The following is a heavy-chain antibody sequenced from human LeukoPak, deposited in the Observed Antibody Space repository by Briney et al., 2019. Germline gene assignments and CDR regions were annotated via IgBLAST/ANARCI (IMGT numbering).Heavy chain of an antibody. CDR2: ISYSGTT. Sequence: PSETLSLTCTVSSASITSSPYSWGWIRQSPGKGLEWIGSISYSGTTYYNPSLKSRVTISVDTSKNQFSLKLNSVTAADTAVFYCAANSADYNTLGSSYKVWGQGTLVTVSS. CDR3: AANSADYNTLGSSYKV. V-gene: IGHV4-39*01. D-gene: IGHD3-10*01. CDR1: SASITSSPYS. J-gene: IGHJ4*02.